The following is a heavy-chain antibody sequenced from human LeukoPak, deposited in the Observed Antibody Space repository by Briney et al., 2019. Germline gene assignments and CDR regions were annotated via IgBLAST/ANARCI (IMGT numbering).Heavy chain of an antibody. J-gene: IGHJ6*03. CDR1: GYTFTSYD. V-gene: IGHV1-8*03. CDR3: ARQVRGGDYMDV. D-gene: IGHD3-10*01. Sequence: ASVKVSCKASGYTFTSYDINWVRQATGQGLEWMGWMNPNSGNTGYAQKFQGRVTITRNTSISTAYMELSSLRSEDTAVYYCARQVRGGDYMDVWGKGTRSPSP. CDR2: MNPNSGNT.